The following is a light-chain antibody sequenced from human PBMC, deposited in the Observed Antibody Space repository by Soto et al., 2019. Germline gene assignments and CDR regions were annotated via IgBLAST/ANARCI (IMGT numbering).Light chain of an antibody. Sequence: QSALTQPASVSGSPGQSITISCTGTSSDVGRYNYVSWYLQHPGKAPKLMIFEVTNRPSGVSNRFSGSKSGNTASLTISGLQAEDEADYYCSSYTTSDTLVFGGGTQLTVL. CDR1: SSDVGRYNY. CDR2: EVT. CDR3: SSYTTSDTLV. J-gene: IGLJ2*01. V-gene: IGLV2-14*01.